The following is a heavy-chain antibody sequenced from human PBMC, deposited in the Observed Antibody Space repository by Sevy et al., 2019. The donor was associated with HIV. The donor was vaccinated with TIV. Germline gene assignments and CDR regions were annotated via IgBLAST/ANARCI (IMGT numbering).Heavy chain of an antibody. V-gene: IGHV1-18*01. CDR1: GYTFTSYG. J-gene: IGHJ6*03. D-gene: IGHD3-10*01. Sequence: ASVKVSCKASGYTFTSYGISWVRQAPGQGLEWMGWISAYNGNTNYAQKLQGRVTMTTDTSTSTAYMELRSLRSDDTAGYYCARVKRGMVRGVIIRDYYYYYMDVWGKGTTVTVSS. CDR3: ARVKRGMVRGVIIRDYYYYYMDV. CDR2: ISAYNGNT.